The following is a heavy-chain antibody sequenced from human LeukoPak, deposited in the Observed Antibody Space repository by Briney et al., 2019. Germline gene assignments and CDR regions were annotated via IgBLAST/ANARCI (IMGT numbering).Heavy chain of an antibody. V-gene: IGHV4-34*01. CDR3: ARGQYDQVVGTGPPNWFDP. Sequence: PSETLSLTCAVYGGSFSGYYWSWIRQPPGKGLEWIGEINHSGSTNYNPSLKSRVTISVDTSKNQFSLKLSSVTAADTAVYYCARGQYDQVVGTGPPNWFDPWGQGTLVTVSS. D-gene: IGHD6-19*01. CDR2: INHSGST. J-gene: IGHJ5*02. CDR1: GGSFSGYY.